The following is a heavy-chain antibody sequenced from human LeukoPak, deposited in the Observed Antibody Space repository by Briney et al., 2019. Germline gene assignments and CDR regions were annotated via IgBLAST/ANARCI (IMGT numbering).Heavy chain of an antibody. Sequence: GGSLRLSCAASGFTFSSYAMSWVRQAPEKGLEWVSAISGSGGSTYYADSVKGRFTISRDNSKNTLYLQMNSLRAEDTAVYYCAKDLTMVRGVDYFDYWGQGTLVTVSS. CDR1: GFTFSSYA. CDR2: ISGSGGST. D-gene: IGHD3-10*01. J-gene: IGHJ4*02. CDR3: AKDLTMVRGVDYFDY. V-gene: IGHV3-23*01.